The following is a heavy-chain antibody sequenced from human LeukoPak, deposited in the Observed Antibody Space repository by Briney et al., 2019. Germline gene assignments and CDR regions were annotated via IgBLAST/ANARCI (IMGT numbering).Heavy chain of an antibody. D-gene: IGHD6-13*01. Sequence: PSETLSFTCTVSCGSISCYYWCWIRKPPGGGVGWVGFVFYGGSTNYNPSLKGRVSISVDTSKNQFSLKLSSVTAADTAVYYCARTSSSSWYVPWGQGTLVAVSS. CDR2: VFYGGST. CDR1: CGSISCYY. J-gene: IGHJ5*02. CDR3: ARTSSSSWYVP. V-gene: IGHV4-59*08.